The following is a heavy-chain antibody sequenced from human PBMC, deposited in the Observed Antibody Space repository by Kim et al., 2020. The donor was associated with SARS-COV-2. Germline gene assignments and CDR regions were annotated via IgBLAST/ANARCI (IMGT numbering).Heavy chain of an antibody. Sequence: GGSLRLSCAVSGFTVSNNYMSWVRQAPGKGLEWVSVIYPGGSTYYAASEKGRFTISRDNSENILYLHINSLKVEDTAVYYCSTDPGWGSGHHVDYWGPVT. V-gene: IGHV3-53*01. D-gene: IGHD3-16*01. J-gene: IGHJ4*02. CDR3: STDPGWGSGHHVDY. CDR1: GFTVSNNY. CDR2: IYPGGST.